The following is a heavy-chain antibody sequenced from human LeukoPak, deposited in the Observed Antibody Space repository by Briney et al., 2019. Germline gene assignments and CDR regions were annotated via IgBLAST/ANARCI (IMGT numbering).Heavy chain of an antibody. V-gene: IGHV3-30-3*01. CDR3: ARDPTVSVPDYFDY. D-gene: IGHD4-11*01. J-gene: IGHJ4*02. CDR2: ISYDGGLQ. CDR1: GFSFNSYT. Sequence: GGSLRLSCAASGFSFNSYTMHWVRQSPDKGLEWVAVISYDGGLQFYGDSVKGRFIISRDNSRNTLYLQMNSLGPEDTAVYYCARDPTVSVPDYFDYWGQGILVTVSS.